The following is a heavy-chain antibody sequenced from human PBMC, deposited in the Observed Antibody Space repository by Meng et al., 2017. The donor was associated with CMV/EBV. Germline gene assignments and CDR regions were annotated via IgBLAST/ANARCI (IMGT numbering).Heavy chain of an antibody. V-gene: IGHV3-30*04. J-gene: IGHJ4*02. CDR2: ISYDGSNK. D-gene: IGHD3-3*01. Sequence: QPGRSRGVCVAAVGFTLSGYAMHWVRQARGKGLEWVAVISYDGSNKYYADSVKGRFTISRDNSKNTLYLQMNSLRAEDTAVYYCARDYDFWGQGTLVTV. CDR3: ARDYDF. CDR1: GFTLSGYA.